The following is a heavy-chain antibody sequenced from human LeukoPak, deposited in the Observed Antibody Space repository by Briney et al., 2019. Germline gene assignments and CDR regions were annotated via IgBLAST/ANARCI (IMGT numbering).Heavy chain of an antibody. CDR1: GGSISNYY. V-gene: IGHV4-59*08. Sequence: KPSETLSLTCTVSGGSISNYYWSWIRQPPGKGLEWIGYIYYSGTTNYNPSLKSRVTISVDTSKNQFSLKLSSVTAADTAVYYCARHDKRSAFDIWGQGTMVTVSS. J-gene: IGHJ3*02. CDR2: IYYSGTT. CDR3: ARHDKRSAFDI. D-gene: IGHD2-15*01.